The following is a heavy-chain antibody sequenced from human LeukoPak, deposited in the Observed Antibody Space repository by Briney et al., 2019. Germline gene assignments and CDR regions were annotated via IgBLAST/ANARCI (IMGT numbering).Heavy chain of an antibody. V-gene: IGHV4-59*08. D-gene: IGHD3-10*01. CDR3: ARLIGSGPFDY. Sequence: SETLSLTCTVSGGSISSHFWSWIRQAPGKGLEVIGYINYSGSTDYNPSLKSRATISVDTSKNQFSLRMSSVTAADTAVYYCARLIGSGPFDYWGQGTLVTVSS. CDR1: GGSISSHF. J-gene: IGHJ4*02. CDR2: INYSGST.